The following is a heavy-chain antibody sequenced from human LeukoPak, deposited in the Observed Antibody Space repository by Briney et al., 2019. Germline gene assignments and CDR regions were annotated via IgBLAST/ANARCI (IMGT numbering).Heavy chain of an antibody. Sequence: QPGGSLRLSCAASGFTFSSYAMSWVRQAPGKGLEWDSAISGSGGSTYYADSVKGRFTISRDNSKNTLYLQMNSLRAEDTAVYYCAKIPAVAGTQPAGYYYYYMDVWGKGTTVTVSS. V-gene: IGHV3-23*01. CDR2: ISGSGGST. CDR3: AKIPAVAGTQPAGYYYYYMDV. CDR1: GFTFSSYA. J-gene: IGHJ6*03. D-gene: IGHD6-19*01.